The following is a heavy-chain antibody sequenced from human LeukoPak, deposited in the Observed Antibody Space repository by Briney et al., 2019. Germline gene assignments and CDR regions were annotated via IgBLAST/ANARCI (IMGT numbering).Heavy chain of an antibody. CDR3: ARAELLSLDY. V-gene: IGHV3-30*04. J-gene: IGHJ4*02. D-gene: IGHD2-21*02. CDR2: ISYDGSNK. CDR1: AFTFSDYA. Sequence: GGSLRLSCAASAFTFSDYAMHWVRQAPGKGLEWVAVISYDGSNKYYADSVKGRFTISRDNSKNTLYLQMNSLRAEDTAVYYCARAELLSLDYWGQGTLVTVSS.